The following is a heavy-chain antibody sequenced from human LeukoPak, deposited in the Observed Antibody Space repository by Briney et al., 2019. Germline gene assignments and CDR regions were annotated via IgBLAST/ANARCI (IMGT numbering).Heavy chain of an antibody. J-gene: IGHJ4*02. CDR2: IIPIFGTA. CDR3: ARVGGEAAAGPFDY. D-gene: IGHD6-13*01. Sequence: ASVKVSCKASGGTFSSYAISWVRQAPGQGLEWMGGIIPIFGTANYAQKFQGRVTITADKSTSTAYMELSSLRSEDTAVYYCARVGGEAAAGPFDYWGQGTLVTVSS. V-gene: IGHV1-69*06. CDR1: GGTFSSYA.